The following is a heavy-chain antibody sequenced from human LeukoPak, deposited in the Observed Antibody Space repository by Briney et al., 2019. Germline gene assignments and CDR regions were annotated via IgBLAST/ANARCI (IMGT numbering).Heavy chain of an antibody. V-gene: IGHV3-21*01. D-gene: IGHD5-12*01. Sequence: GGSLRLSCAASGFTFSSYAMSWVRQAPGKGLEWVSSFSGYSGASTYYADSVRGRFTISRDNAKNSLYLQINSLRAEDTAIYYCARGTYSGFDSSFDYWGQGTLVTVSS. CDR2: FSGYSGAST. CDR3: ARGTYSGFDSSFDY. CDR1: GFTFSSYA. J-gene: IGHJ4*02.